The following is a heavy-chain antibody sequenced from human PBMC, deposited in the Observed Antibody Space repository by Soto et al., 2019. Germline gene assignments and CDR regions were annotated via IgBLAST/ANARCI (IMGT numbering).Heavy chain of an antibody. Sequence: QVQLVQSGAEVKKPGSSVKVSCKASGGTFSSYAISWVRQAPGQGLEWMGGIIPIFGTANHAQKFQGRVTINEEESTSTADMELSSLRSEDTAVYYCARETYDYVWGNLDIWGQGKMVIVSA. CDR1: GGTFSSYA. V-gene: IGHV1-69*01. CDR2: IIPIFGTA. CDR3: ARETYDYVWGNLDI. J-gene: IGHJ3*02. D-gene: IGHD3-16*01.